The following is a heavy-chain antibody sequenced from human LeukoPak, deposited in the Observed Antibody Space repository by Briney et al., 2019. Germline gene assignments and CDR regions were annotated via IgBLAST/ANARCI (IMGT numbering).Heavy chain of an antibody. CDR3: ARDHYYDSSGIDY. Sequence: SETLSLTCTVSGGSLSSYYWSWVRQPAGKGLEWIGRIYTSGSTNYNPSLKSRVTISVDTSKNQFSLKLSSVTAADTAVYYCARDHYYDSSGIDYWGQGTLVTVSS. CDR2: IYTSGST. V-gene: IGHV4-4*07. J-gene: IGHJ4*02. D-gene: IGHD3-22*01. CDR1: GGSLSSYY.